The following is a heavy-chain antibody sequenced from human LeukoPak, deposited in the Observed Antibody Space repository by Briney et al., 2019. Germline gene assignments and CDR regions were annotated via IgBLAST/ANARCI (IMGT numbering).Heavy chain of an antibody. CDR1: GFTFSSYA. D-gene: IGHD3-22*01. Sequence: GGSLRLSCAASGFTFSSYAMHWVSQAPRKGLEYVSAIRSNGGSTYYANSVKGRFTISRDNSKNTLYLQMGSLRAEDMAVYYCARDSGMIVVAPFDYWGQGTLVTVSS. CDR3: ARDSGMIVVAPFDY. CDR2: IRSNGGST. J-gene: IGHJ4*02. V-gene: IGHV3-64*01.